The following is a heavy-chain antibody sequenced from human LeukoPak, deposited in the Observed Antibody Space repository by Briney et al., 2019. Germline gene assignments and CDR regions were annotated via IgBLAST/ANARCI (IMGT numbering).Heavy chain of an antibody. CDR1: GYTFTGYY. CDR2: INPNSGGT. CDR3: ARDGIAAAALDY. D-gene: IGHD6-13*01. Sequence: ASVKVSCKASGYTFTGYYMHWVRQAPGQGLEWMGWINPNSGGTNYAKKFQGRVTMTRDTSISTAYMELSRLRSDDTAVYYCARDGIAAAALDYWGQGTLVTVSS. J-gene: IGHJ4*02. V-gene: IGHV1-2*02.